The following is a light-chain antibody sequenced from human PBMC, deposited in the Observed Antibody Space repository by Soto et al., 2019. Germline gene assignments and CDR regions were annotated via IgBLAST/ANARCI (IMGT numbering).Light chain of an antibody. CDR1: QSVSSN. J-gene: IGKJ4*01. CDR2: GAS. V-gene: IGKV3-15*01. CDR3: QKNNTGPPLT. Sequence: EIVMTQSPATLSVSPGERATLSCRASQSVSSNLAWYQQKPGQAPRLLIYGASTRATGIPARFSGSGSGTDFNLPISGLQSEDFAVYYCQKNNTGPPLTFGGGPKGEIK.